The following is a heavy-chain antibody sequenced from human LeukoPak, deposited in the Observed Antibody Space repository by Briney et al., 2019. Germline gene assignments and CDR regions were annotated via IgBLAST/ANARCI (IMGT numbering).Heavy chain of an antibody. V-gene: IGHV3-48*01. D-gene: IGHD3-10*01. CDR3: ARRDSGSRGFDS. CDR2: ISISSSTI. Sequence: GGSLRLSCAASGFTFSSYGMSWVRQAPGEGLEWISYISISSSTIYYADSVKGRFTVSRDNAKTSLYLQMNSLRAEDTAVYYCARRDSGSRGFDSWGQGTLVTVSS. CDR1: GFTFSSYG. J-gene: IGHJ4*02.